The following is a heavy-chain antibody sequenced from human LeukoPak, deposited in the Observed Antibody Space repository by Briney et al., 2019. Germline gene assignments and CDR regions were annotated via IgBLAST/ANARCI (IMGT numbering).Heavy chain of an antibody. CDR1: GYTFTGYY. CDR2: INPNSGGT. CDR3: ATVGLGGYCFDY. Sequence: ASVKVSCKASGYTFTGYYMHWVRQAPGQGLEWMGWINPNSGGTNYAQKFQGRVTMTEDTSTDTAYMELSSLRSEDTAVYYCATVGLGGYCFDYWGQGTLVTVSS. J-gene: IGHJ4*02. V-gene: IGHV1-2*02. D-gene: IGHD2-21*01.